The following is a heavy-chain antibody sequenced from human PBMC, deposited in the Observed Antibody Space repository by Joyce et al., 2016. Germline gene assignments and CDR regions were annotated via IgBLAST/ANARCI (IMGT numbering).Heavy chain of an antibody. D-gene: IGHD3-3*01. CDR2: INHRGRT. CDR3: ARGNDYDYWSGYEAHYFDY. Sequence: QVQLQESGPGLVKPSETLSLSCTVSGGSISSYYWSWIRQPPGKGLEWIGYINHRGRTNYNPSLKNRVTISVDTSKNEFSLKMTAVTAADTAVYYCARGNDYDYWSGYEAHYFDYWGQGTLVTVSS. V-gene: IGHV4-59*01. CDR1: GGSISSYY. J-gene: IGHJ4*02.